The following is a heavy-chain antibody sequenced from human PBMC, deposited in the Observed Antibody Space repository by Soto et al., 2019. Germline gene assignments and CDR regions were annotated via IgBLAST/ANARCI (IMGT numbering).Heavy chain of an antibody. D-gene: IGHD6-19*01. CDR1: GGSISNSSYL. CDR3: SRIAVSGPITGVDY. V-gene: IGHV4-39*01. Sequence: QLQLQESGPRLVKPSETLSLTCTVSGGSISNSSYLWGWIRQPPGKGLQWIGSVSYSGSTYYNPSLESRVTISVDTSKTQSSLRLRSVTAADTAVYYCSRIAVSGPITGVDYWGQGALVTVSS. CDR2: VSYSGST. J-gene: IGHJ4*02.